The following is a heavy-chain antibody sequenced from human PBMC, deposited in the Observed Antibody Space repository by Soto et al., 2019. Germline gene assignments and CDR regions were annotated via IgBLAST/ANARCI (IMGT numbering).Heavy chain of an antibody. Sequence: QVQLQESGPGLVKPSGTLSLTCAVSGGSISSNNWWSWVRQPPGKGLEWIGEINHSGSTNSNPSLNRRVTISVDESKTQYTLTLSSVTTADTAVYYCARGTVQPWGPFFDYWGQGTLVTVSS. D-gene: IGHD3-16*01. CDR3: ARGTVQPWGPFFDY. CDR2: INHSGST. J-gene: IGHJ4*02. CDR1: GGSISSNNW. V-gene: IGHV4-4*02.